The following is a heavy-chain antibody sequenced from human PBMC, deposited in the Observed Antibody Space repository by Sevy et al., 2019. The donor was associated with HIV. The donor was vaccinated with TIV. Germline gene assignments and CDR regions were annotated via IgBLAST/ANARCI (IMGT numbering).Heavy chain of an antibody. J-gene: IGHJ4*02. CDR2: INSDGSGT. V-gene: IGHV3-74*01. D-gene: IGHD6-13*01. CDR3: ARVNIPAAE. Sequence: GGSLRLSCAASGFTFSTYWMHWVRQVPGKGLVWVSRINSDGSGTTYAGSVKGRFTISRDNAKNTLYLQMNSLRVEDTVVYYCARVNIPAAEWGQGALVTVSS. CDR1: GFTFSTYW.